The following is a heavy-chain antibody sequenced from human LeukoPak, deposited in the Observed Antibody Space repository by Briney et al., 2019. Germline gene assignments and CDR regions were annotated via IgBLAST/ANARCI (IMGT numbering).Heavy chain of an antibody. Sequence: GGSLRLSCAASGFTFSWYWIHWVRQAPGKGLVWVSRIDSDGSTTNYADSVKGRFTISRDNAKNTLYLQMNSLRVEDTAVYYCASHVKSGGNFEYWGQGTLVSVSS. CDR3: ASHVKSGGNFEY. CDR2: IDSDGSTT. J-gene: IGHJ4*02. CDR1: GFTFSWYW. V-gene: IGHV3-74*01. D-gene: IGHD4-23*01.